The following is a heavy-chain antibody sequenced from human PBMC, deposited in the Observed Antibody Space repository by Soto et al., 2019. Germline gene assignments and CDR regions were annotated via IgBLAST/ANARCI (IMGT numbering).Heavy chain of an antibody. Sequence: EVQPVESGGGLVQPGGSLRLSCAASGFTVSSNYMSWVRQAPGKGLEWVSVIYSGGSTYYADSVKGRFTISRHNSKNTLYLQMNSLRAEDTAVYYCARARPTVTTKGRSGYYMDVWGKGTTVTVSS. V-gene: IGHV3-53*04. CDR3: ARARPTVTTKGRSGYYMDV. CDR2: IYSGGST. CDR1: GFTVSSNY. J-gene: IGHJ6*03. D-gene: IGHD4-17*01.